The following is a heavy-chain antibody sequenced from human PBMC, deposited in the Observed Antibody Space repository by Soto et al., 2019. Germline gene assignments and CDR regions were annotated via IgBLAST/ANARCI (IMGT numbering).Heavy chain of an antibody. CDR3: ARGGYYDFWSGYVRDYGMDV. CDR1: GFTFSSYG. CDR2: IWYDGSNK. V-gene: IGHV3-33*01. J-gene: IGHJ6*02. Sequence: PGGSLRLSCAASGFTFSSYGMHWVRQAPGKGLEWVAVIWYDGSNKYYADSVKGRFTISRDNSKNTLYLQMNSLRAEDTAVYYCARGGYYDFWSGYVRDYGMDVWGQGTTVTVS. D-gene: IGHD3-3*01.